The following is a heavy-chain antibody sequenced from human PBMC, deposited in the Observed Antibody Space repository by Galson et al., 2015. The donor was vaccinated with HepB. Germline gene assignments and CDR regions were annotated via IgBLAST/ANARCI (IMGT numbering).Heavy chain of an antibody. CDR3: AYILGASGYVDY. CDR1: GGTFSSYA. V-gene: IGHV1-69*04. D-gene: IGHD2-15*01. Sequence: SVKVSCKASGGTFSSYAISWVRQAPGQGLEWMGRIIPILGIANYAQKFQGRVTITADKSTSTAYMELSSLRSEDTAVYYCAYILGASGYVDYWGQGTLVTVSS. CDR2: IIPILGIA. J-gene: IGHJ4*02.